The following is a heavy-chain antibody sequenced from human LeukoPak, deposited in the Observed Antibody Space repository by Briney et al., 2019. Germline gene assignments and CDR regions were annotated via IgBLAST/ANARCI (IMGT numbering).Heavy chain of an antibody. J-gene: IGHJ6*02. V-gene: IGHV1-46*01. D-gene: IGHD2-15*01. Sequence: ASVKVSCKASGYSFSSYHMYWVRQAPGQGLEWMGTINPTGDSTTYAQKFQGRVTVTRDTSTNTLYMDLYSLRSEDTAVYYCARGLSADTPGRYCYDGMDVWGQGTTVTVSS. CDR3: ARGLSADTPGRYCYDGMDV. CDR1: GYSFSSYH. CDR2: INPTGDST.